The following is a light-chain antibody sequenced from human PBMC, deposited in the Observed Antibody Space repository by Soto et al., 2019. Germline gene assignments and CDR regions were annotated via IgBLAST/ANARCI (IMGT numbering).Light chain of an antibody. CDR1: SSNIGACYD. Sequence: QSVLTQPPSVSGSPGQTVTISCTGSSSNIGACYDVHWYQQHPGTAPKLLIYGNNKRPSGVPDRFSGSKSGTSASLAITGLQAEDEADYYCQSYDSSRSVVVFGGGTKLTVL. CDR3: QSYDSSRSVVV. J-gene: IGLJ2*01. V-gene: IGLV1-40*01. CDR2: GNN.